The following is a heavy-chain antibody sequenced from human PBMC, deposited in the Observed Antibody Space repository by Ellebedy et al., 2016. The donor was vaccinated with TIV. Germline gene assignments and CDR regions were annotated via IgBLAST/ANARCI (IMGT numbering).Heavy chain of an antibody. CDR3: ARVRFLGGLYYFDY. Sequence: SETLSLXXTVSGGSISSGGYYWSWIRQPAGKGLEWIGRIYTSGSTNYNPSLKSRVTMSVDTSKNQFSLKLSSVTAADTAVYYCARVRFLGGLYYFDYWGQGTLVTVSS. D-gene: IGHD2-21*01. CDR1: GGSISSGGYY. J-gene: IGHJ4*02. V-gene: IGHV4-61*02. CDR2: IYTSGST.